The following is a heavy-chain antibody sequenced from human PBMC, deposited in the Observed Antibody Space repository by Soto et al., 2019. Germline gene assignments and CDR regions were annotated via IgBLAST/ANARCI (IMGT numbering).Heavy chain of an antibody. J-gene: IGHJ2*01. Sequence: XESLRLSCVASGVTFGTCAMSWVRQVPGKGLEWVSGISDSRGRTYDVDSVKGRFTISRDNAKNKLYSQMKSLRAEDKGLPCCASLGGPSRLWYFELWGRGTLVIVSS. CDR3: ASLGGPSRLWYFEL. V-gene: IGHV3-23*01. CDR1: GVTFGTCA. CDR2: ISDSRGRT. D-gene: IGHD3-16*01.